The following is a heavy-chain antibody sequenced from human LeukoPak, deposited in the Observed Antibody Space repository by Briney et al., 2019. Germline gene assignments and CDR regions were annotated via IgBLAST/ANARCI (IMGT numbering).Heavy chain of an antibody. CDR2: INTNTGNP. V-gene: IGHV7-4-1*02. D-gene: IGHD3-3*01. CDR3: AREDYDFWSGYYPNWFDP. CDR1: GYTFTSYA. J-gene: IGHJ5*02. Sequence: ASVKVSCKASGYTFTSYAMNWVRQAPGQGLEWMGWINTNTGNPTYAQGFTGRFVFSLDASVSTAYLQISSLKAEDTAVYYCAREDYDFWSGYYPNWFDPWGQGTLVTVSS.